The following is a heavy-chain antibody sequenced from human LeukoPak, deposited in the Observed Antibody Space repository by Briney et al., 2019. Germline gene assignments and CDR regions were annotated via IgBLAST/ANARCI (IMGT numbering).Heavy chain of an antibody. Sequence: ASVKVSCKAPGYTFTGYYMHWVRQAPGQGLEWMGWINPNSGGTNYAQKFQGRVTMTRDTSISTAYMELSRLRSDDTAVYYCARAEYSYGTPTFDYWGQGTLVTVSS. V-gene: IGHV1-2*02. CDR2: INPNSGGT. J-gene: IGHJ4*02. CDR1: GYTFTGYY. CDR3: ARAEYSYGTPTFDY. D-gene: IGHD5-18*01.